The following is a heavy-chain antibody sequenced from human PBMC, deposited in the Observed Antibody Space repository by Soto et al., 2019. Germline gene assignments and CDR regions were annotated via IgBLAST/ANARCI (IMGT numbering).Heavy chain of an antibody. CDR2: ISGTGGST. CDR3: GKDLYNWNVVGSDF. D-gene: IGHD1-20*01. Sequence: EVHLLESGGDLVQPGGSLRLSCAASGFTFSFYAMAWVRQAPGKGLEWVSAISGTGGSTFYADSVKGRFTISRDNSKNTLYLQMHSLRAEDTAVYYCGKDLYNWNVVGSDFWGQGTLVTVSS. CDR1: GFTFSFYA. J-gene: IGHJ4*02. V-gene: IGHV3-23*01.